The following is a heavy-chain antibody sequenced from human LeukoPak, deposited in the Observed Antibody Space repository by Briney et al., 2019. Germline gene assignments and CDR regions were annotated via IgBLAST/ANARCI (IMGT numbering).Heavy chain of an antibody. D-gene: IGHD1-26*01. CDR1: GFTFSSHA. J-gene: IGHJ3*01. CDR3: ARVRVGATWFDAFDF. CDR2: ISSNGDST. V-gene: IGHV3-64*01. Sequence: GGSLRLSCAASGFTFSSHAMHWVRQAPGKGLEYVSGISSNGDSTHYANSMKGRFTISRDNSKNTLYLQMGSLRAEDMAVYYCARVRVGATWFDAFDFWGQGTMVTVSS.